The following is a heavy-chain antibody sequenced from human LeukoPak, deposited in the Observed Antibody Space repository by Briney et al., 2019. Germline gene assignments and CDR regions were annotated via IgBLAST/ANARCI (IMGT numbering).Heavy chain of an antibody. CDR3: AREVLRTASAFDH. D-gene: IGHD5-18*01. CDR2: IKEDGSEK. Sequence: GGSLRLSCAPSGFTFSTYWMSWVRQAPGKGLEWVANIKEDGSEKHYVDSVKGRFTIFRDNAKNSLSLQMNSLRDDDMAVYYCAREVLRTASAFDHWGQGTLVTVSS. J-gene: IGHJ4*02. CDR1: GFTFSTYW. V-gene: IGHV3-7*03.